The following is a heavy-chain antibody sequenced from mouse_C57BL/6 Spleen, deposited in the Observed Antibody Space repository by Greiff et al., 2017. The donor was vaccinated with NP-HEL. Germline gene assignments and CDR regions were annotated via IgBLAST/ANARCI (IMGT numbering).Heavy chain of an antibody. Sequence: VQLQQSGPELVKPGASVKISWKASGYAFSSSWMNWVKQRPGKGLEWIGRIYPGDGDTNYNGKFKGKATLTADKSSSTAYMQLSSLTSEDSAVYFCARDDYYGSSTDYWGQGTTLTVSS. CDR1: GYAFSSSW. CDR2: IYPGDGDT. CDR3: ARDDYYGSSTDY. J-gene: IGHJ2*01. D-gene: IGHD1-1*01. V-gene: IGHV1-82*01.